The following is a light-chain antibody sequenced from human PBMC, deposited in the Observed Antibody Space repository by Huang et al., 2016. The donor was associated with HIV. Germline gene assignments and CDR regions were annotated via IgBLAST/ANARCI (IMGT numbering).Light chain of an antibody. J-gene: IGKJ1*01. CDR1: QSVRSN. CDR2: GAS. Sequence: EIVMTQSPATLSVSPGERATLSCRASQSVRSNLAWYQQKPGQAPRYLIYGASTRATAIPARFSGSGSGTECTLTISSLQSEDFAVYYCQQYGDWPWTFGQGTKVEIK. CDR3: QQYGDWPWT. V-gene: IGKV3-15*01.